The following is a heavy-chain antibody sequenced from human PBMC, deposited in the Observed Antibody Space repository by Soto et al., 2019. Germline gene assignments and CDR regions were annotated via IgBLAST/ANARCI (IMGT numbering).Heavy chain of an antibody. Sequence: GGSLRLSCVASGFSVESDYMTWVRQAPGQGLEWVSVIYTTSRAYYADSVKGRFTISRDNSKNTLFLQMNGLRPEDTAVYYCARDSTLPRHGLDVWRPGTTLTVSS. J-gene: IGHJ6*02. CDR2: IYTTSRA. V-gene: IGHV3-53*01. CDR3: ARDSTLPRHGLDV. CDR1: GFSVESDY. D-gene: IGHD2-2*01.